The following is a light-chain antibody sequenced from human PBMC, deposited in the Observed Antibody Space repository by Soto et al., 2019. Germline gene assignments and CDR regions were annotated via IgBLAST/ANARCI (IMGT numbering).Light chain of an antibody. CDR2: GAS. J-gene: IGKJ2*01. CDR3: QQYNNWPYT. CDR1: QSVSSN. V-gene: IGKV3-15*01. Sequence: EIGVTQSPATLSVSPAERATLSCRASQSVSSNLAWYQQKPGQAPRLLIYGASTRATGIPARFSGSGSGTEFTLTISSLQSEDFAVYYCQQYNNWPYTFGQGTKLEIK.